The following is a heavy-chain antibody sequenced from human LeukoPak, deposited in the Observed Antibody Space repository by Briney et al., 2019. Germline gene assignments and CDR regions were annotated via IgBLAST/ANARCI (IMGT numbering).Heavy chain of an antibody. D-gene: IGHD3-9*01. Sequence: SETLSLTCTVSGDSISSGDYYWSWIRQPAGKGLEGIGRISSSGSTNYNPSLKSRVTISVDTSKNQFSLKLSSVTAADTAVYYCARVTNYDILTGYYLAINWFDPWGQGTLVTVSS. CDR1: GDSISSGDYY. CDR2: ISSSGST. J-gene: IGHJ5*02. CDR3: ARVTNYDILTGYYLAINWFDP. V-gene: IGHV4-61*02.